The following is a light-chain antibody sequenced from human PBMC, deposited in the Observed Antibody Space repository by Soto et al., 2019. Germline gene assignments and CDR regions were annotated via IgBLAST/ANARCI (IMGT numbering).Light chain of an antibody. Sequence: VLTQTPSTASVSPGRGVTLSCRASQTIINDLAGYPPKPVQAPRLLIYGASTRATGVPARFSGGGSGTEFTLTISSLQSEDFAFYYCQQNNKWPPVTFGGGTKVDIK. CDR3: QQNNKWPPVT. CDR2: GAS. CDR1: QTIIND. J-gene: IGKJ4*01. V-gene: IGKV3-15*01.